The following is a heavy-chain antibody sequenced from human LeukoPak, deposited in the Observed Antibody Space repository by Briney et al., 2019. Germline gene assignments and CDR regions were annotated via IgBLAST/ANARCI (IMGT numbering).Heavy chain of an antibody. CDR2: IRGGGGSA. J-gene: IGHJ3*02. CDR1: GFTFSAYA. Sequence: GGSLRLSCTASGFTFSAYAMMWVRQAPGKGPEWVSAIRGGGGSAFYADSVKGRFTISRDNSKYTLFLQMNSLRAKDTAVYYCATDPNGDYIGAFDMWGPGTMVTVSS. D-gene: IGHD4-17*01. CDR3: ATDPNGDYIGAFDM. V-gene: IGHV3-23*01.